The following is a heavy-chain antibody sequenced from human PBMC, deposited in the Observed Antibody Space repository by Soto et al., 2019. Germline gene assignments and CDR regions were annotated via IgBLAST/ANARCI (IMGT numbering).Heavy chain of an antibody. CDR2: VKNRVTS. D-gene: IGHD1-1*01. J-gene: IGHJ6*04. CDR1: GLTFSDAW. Sequence: EVPVVESGGCLVQPGDSLRLSCVVSGLTFSDAWVSWVRQAPGNGLECLGRVKNRVTSDYPAPVRGRFIISRDDSKNPRYVQMNSLKSEDPAVYYCSWNADVYHGMLVWGEGSSVTITS. V-gene: IGHV3-15*01. CDR3: SWNADVYHGMLV.